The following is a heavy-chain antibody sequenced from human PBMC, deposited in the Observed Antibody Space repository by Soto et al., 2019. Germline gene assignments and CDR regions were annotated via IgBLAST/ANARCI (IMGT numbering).Heavy chain of an antibody. Sequence: QVQLVESGGGLVKPGGSLRLSCAASGFTFSDYYLSWIRQAPGKGLEWISYISSGSNIYYADSVKGRFTISRDNAKNSLYLQMNSLRAEDTAVYYCARDKSLAAYPVFDYWGQGTLVTVSS. CDR2: ISSGSNI. V-gene: IGHV3-11*01. CDR3: ARDKSLAAYPVFDY. J-gene: IGHJ4*02. CDR1: GFTFSDYY. D-gene: IGHD2-21*01.